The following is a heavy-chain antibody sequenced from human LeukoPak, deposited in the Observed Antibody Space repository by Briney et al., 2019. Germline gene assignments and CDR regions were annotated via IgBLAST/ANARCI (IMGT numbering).Heavy chain of an antibody. J-gene: IGHJ4*02. V-gene: IGHV3-23*01. CDR2: ISGSGGST. D-gene: IGHD1-26*01. Sequence: GGSLRLSCAASGFTFRSYAMNWVRQAPGKGLEWVSAISGSGGSTYYADSVKGRFTISRDNSKNTLYLQMNSLRAEDTAVYYCAKEDGRGPWELHPHYFDYWGQGTLVTGSS. CDR3: AKEDGRGPWELHPHYFDY. CDR1: GFTFRSYA.